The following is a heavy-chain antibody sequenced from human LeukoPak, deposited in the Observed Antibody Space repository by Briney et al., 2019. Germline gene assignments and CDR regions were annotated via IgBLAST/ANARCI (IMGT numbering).Heavy chain of an antibody. V-gene: IGHV3-53*01. CDR3: ARAGGLRIAVAPIDY. CDR2: IYSGGGT. J-gene: IGHJ4*02. CDR1: GFTVSGNY. Sequence: PGGSLRLSCAASGFTVSGNYMSWVRQAPGKGLEWVSVIYSGGGTYYADSVKGRFTISRDNSKNTLYLQMNSLRAEDTAVYYCARAGGLRIAVAPIDYWGQGTLVTVSS. D-gene: IGHD6-19*01.